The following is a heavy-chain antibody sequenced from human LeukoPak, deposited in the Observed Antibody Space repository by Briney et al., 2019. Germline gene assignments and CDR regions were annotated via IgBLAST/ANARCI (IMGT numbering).Heavy chain of an antibody. V-gene: IGHV4-4*07. Sequence: PSETLSLTCTVSGGSISSYYWSWIRQPAGKGLEWIGRIYTSGSTNYNPSLKSRVTMSVDTSKNQFSLKLSSVTAADTAVYYCARIKKGPDYYYYYMDVWGKGTTVTISS. CDR1: GGSISSYY. CDR2: IYTSGST. CDR3: ARIKKGPDYYYYYMDV. J-gene: IGHJ6*03.